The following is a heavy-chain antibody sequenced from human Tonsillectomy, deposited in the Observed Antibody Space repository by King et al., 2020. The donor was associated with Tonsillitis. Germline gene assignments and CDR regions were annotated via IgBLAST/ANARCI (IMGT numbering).Heavy chain of an antibody. CDR2: IWYDGSNK. CDR1: GFTFSSYG. CDR3: ARDRGEWELLGYYFDY. J-gene: IGHJ4*02. V-gene: IGHV3-33*01. Sequence: VQLVESGGGVVQPGRSLRLSCAASGFTFSSYGMHWFRQAPGKGLEWVAVIWYDGSNKYYADSVKGRFTISRDNSKNTLYLQMNSLRAEDTAVYYCARDRGEWELLGYYFDYWGQGTLVTVSS. D-gene: IGHD1-26*01.